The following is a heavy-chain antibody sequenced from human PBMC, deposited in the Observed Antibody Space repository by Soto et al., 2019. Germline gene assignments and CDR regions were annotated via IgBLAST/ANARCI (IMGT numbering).Heavy chain of an antibody. CDR3: ARAGITIFGVAAYGMDV. Sequence: GGSLRLSCAASGFAFSSYAMHWVRQAPGKGLEWVAVISYDGSNKFYADSVKGRFTISRDNSKNTLYLQMNSLRAEDTAVYYCARAGITIFGVAAYGMDVWGQGTTVTVSS. D-gene: IGHD3-3*01. CDR2: ISYDGSNK. CDR1: GFAFSSYA. J-gene: IGHJ6*02. V-gene: IGHV3-30-3*01.